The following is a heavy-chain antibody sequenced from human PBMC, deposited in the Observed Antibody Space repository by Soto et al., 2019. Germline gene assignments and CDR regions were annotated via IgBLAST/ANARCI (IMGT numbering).Heavy chain of an antibody. J-gene: IGHJ1*01. D-gene: IGHD6-13*01. CDR2: IYTSGST. V-gene: IGHV4-4*07. CDR1: GGSISSYY. Sequence: SETLSLTCTVSGGSISSYYRSWIRQPAGKGLEWIGRIYTSGSTNYNPSLKSRVTMSVDTSKNQFSLKLSSVTAADTAVYYCAIVVRSRSWYKDLFDSWAQGSL. CDR3: AIVVRSRSWYKDLFDS.